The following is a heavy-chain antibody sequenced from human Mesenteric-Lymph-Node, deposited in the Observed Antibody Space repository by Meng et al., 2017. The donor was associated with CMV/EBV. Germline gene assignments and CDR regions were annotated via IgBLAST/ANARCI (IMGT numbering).Heavy chain of an antibody. CDR1: GFTFSSYG. V-gene: IGHV3-30*02. Sequence: GESLKISCAASGFTFSSYGMHWVRQAPGKGLEWVAFIRYDGSDKYYADSVKGRFTISRDTSKNTLYLQMNSLRADDTALYYCAKDSTVTAPFDYWGLGTLVTVSS. D-gene: IGHD4-17*01. CDR2: IRYDGSDK. J-gene: IGHJ4*02. CDR3: AKDSTVTAPFDY.